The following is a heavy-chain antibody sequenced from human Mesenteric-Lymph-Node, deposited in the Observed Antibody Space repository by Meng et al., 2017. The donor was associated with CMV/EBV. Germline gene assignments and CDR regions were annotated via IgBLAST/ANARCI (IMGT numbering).Heavy chain of an antibody. CDR2: IKHDGREK. Sequence: GGSLRLSCDSSGFRFSDSWMSWVRQAPGKGLEWVANIKHDGREKYYVDSLGGRFTISRDNAKNTLYLQMNSLRAEDTAVYYCARDCSMCGMDVWGQGTTVTVSS. V-gene: IGHV3-7*01. J-gene: IGHJ6*02. CDR3: ARDCSMCGMDV. CDR1: GFRFSDSW. D-gene: IGHD2/OR15-2a*01.